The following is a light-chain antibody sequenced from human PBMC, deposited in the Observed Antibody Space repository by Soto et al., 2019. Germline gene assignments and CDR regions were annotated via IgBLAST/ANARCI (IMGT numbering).Light chain of an antibody. V-gene: IGKV3-15*01. Sequence: EIVMTQSPATLSVSPGERATLSCRASQSISSNLAWYQQKPGQAPRLLIYGASTRDTGIPARFSGSGSGTEFTLTISSLQSEDFALYYCQQYNHWPPITFGQWTRVEIK. J-gene: IGKJ5*01. CDR1: QSISSN. CDR2: GAS. CDR3: QQYNHWPPIT.